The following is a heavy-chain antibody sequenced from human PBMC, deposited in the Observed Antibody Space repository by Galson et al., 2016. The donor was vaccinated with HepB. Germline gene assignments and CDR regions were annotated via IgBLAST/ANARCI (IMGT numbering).Heavy chain of an antibody. V-gene: IGHV4-39*01. D-gene: IGHD4-17*01. CDR2: LYYSGST. CDR1: GGSISSSSYY. CDR3: AAEIDTGPRYGDLQGRMDV. J-gene: IGHJ6*04. Sequence: SETLSLTCTVSGGSISSSSYYWGWIRQPPGKGLEWIGSLYYSGSTYYNPSLKSRVTISVDTSKNQFSLKLSSVTAADTAVYYCAAEIDTGPRYGDLQGRMDVWGKGTTVTVSS.